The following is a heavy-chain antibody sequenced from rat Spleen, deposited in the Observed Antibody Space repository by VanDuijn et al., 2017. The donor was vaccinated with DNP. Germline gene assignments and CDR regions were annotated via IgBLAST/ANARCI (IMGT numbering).Heavy chain of an antibody. Sequence: EVQLQESGSGLVKPSQSLSLTCSVTGYSITTNFWGWIRKFPGNKMEYIGHISYSGSTNYNPSLKSRISITRDTSKNHFFLQLNSVTTEDSATYYCASTTGITTGFAYWGQGTLVTVSS. V-gene: IGHV3-1*01. CDR2: ISYSGST. D-gene: IGHD1-9*01. J-gene: IGHJ3*01. CDR3: ASTTGITTGFAY. CDR1: GYSITTNF.